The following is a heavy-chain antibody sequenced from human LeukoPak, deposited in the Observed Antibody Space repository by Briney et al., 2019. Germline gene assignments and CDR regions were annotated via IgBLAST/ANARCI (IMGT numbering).Heavy chain of an antibody. V-gene: IGHV3-30*02. D-gene: IGHD5-18*01. Sequence: GGSLRLSCAASGFTFSSYGMHWVRQAPGKGLEWVAFIRYDGSNKYYADSVKGQFTISRDNSKNTLYLQMNSLRAEDTAVYYCAKGGYSYGYRMWYFDYWGQGTLVTVSS. CDR1: GFTFSSYG. CDR2: IRYDGSNK. CDR3: AKGGYSYGYRMWYFDY. J-gene: IGHJ4*02.